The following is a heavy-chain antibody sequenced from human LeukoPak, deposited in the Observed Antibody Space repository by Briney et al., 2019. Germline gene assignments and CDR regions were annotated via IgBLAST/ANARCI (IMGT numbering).Heavy chain of an antibody. J-gene: IGHJ6*03. D-gene: IGHD2-2*01. CDR3: ARGRYCSSTSCYVPDDYYYYYYMDV. Sequence: ASVKVSSTASGYTFTSYDISWVRQATGQGLEWMGWMNPNSGETGNAQKFQGRVTITRNTSISTAYMELRSLRSEDTAVYYCARGRYCSSTSCYVPDDYYYYYYMDVWGKGTTVTVSS. CDR1: GYTFTSYD. CDR2: MNPNSGET. V-gene: IGHV1-8*03.